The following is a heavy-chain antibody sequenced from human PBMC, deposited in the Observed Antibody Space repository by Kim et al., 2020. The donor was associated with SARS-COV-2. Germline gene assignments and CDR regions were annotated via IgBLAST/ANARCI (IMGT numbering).Heavy chain of an antibody. CDR1: GFTFSNAW. Sequence: GGSLRLSCAASGFTFSNAWMSWVRQAPGKGLEWVGRIKSKTDGGTTDYAAPVKGRFTISRDDSKNTLYLQMNSLKTEDTAVYYCTTSPYGDHEGYYYYYGMDVWGQGTTVTVSS. V-gene: IGHV3-15*01. D-gene: IGHD4-17*01. CDR3: TTSPYGDHEGYYYYYGMDV. J-gene: IGHJ6*02. CDR2: IKSKTDGGTT.